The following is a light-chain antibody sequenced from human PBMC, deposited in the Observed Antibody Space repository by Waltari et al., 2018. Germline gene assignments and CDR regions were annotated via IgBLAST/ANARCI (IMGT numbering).Light chain of an antibody. Sequence: QSVLTQPPSVSAAPGQRVTISCSGGSSNIGNNYVSWYRQFPGTAPKLLIYEDSERPSAIPGRFSGAKSGTSATLDITGLQAGDEADYYCGTWDSSLSGAVFGGGTHLTVL. CDR1: SSNIGNNY. J-gene: IGLJ7*01. V-gene: IGLV1-51*02. CDR3: GTWDSSLSGAV. CDR2: EDS.